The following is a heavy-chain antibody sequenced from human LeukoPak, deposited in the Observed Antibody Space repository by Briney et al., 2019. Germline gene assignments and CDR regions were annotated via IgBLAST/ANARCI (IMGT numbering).Heavy chain of an antibody. Sequence: PSETLSLTCSVSGVSISSYYWTWIRQPPGKGLEWIGYIYYSGSTNYNPSLKSRVTISVDTSKNQFSLKLTSVTAADTAVYYCASLDTTVTLSDYWGQGTLVSVSS. CDR1: GVSISSYY. J-gene: IGHJ4*02. CDR2: IYYSGST. CDR3: ASLDTTVTLSDY. V-gene: IGHV4-59*08. D-gene: IGHD4-17*01.